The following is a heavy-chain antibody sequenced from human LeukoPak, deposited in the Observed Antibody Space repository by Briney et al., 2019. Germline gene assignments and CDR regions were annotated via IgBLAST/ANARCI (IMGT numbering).Heavy chain of an antibody. D-gene: IGHD1-20*01. Sequence: ASVKVSCKASGGTFSSYAISWVRQAPGQGLEWMGWINPNSGGTNCAQKFQGRVTMTRDTSISTAYMELSRLRSDDTAVYYCARDPAPLTARIDYWGQGTLVTVSS. CDR3: ARDPAPLTARIDY. J-gene: IGHJ4*02. CDR2: INPNSGGT. CDR1: GGTFSSYA. V-gene: IGHV1-2*02.